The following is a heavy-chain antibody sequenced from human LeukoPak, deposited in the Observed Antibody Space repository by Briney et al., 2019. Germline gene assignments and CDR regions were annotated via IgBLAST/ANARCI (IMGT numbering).Heavy chain of an antibody. J-gene: IGHJ4*02. Sequence: GGSLRLSCAASGFTVSSNYMSWVRQAPGKGLEWVSVIYSGGSTYYADSVKGRFTISRHNSKNTLYLQMNSLRAEDTAVYYCARDPHCSGGSCWLFDYWGQGTLVTVSS. CDR3: ARDPHCSGGSCWLFDY. CDR2: IYSGGST. CDR1: GFTVSSNY. V-gene: IGHV3-53*04. D-gene: IGHD2-15*01.